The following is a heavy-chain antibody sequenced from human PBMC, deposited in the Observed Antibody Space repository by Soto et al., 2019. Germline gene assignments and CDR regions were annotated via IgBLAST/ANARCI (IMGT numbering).Heavy chain of an antibody. J-gene: IGHJ5*02. CDR2: VSHHGTS. Sequence: PSETLSLTCVVYDGSLTEYHWSWVRQTPGKGLECIWEVSHHGTSHYNPSLGSRVIMSFDTSKDQFSLTLQSVTAADTGIYYCARGQSAVDVFFPTPVTFDPWGQGTSVTVSS. D-gene: IGHD1-1*01. CDR3: ARGQSAVDVFFPTPVTFDP. V-gene: IGHV4-34*01. CDR1: DGSLTEYH.